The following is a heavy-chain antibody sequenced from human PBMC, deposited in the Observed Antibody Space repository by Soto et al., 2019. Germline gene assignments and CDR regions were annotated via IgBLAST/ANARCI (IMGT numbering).Heavy chain of an antibody. CDR2: ISAYNGNT. CDR1: GYTFSSYG. CDR3: ARDPLAPYY. Sequence: ASVKVSCKASGYTFSSYGIAWVRQAPGQGLEWMGWISAYNGNTNYAQRLQGRVTMTTDTSTTTAYMELRSLRSDDTAVYYCARDPLAPYYWGQGTLVTVSS. D-gene: IGHD1-1*01. J-gene: IGHJ4*02. V-gene: IGHV1-18*01.